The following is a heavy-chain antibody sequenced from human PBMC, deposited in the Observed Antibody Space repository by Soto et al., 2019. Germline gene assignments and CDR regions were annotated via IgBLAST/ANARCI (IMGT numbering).Heavy chain of an antibody. CDR3: ARGLGGSSWKY. CDR2: INHSGST. D-gene: IGHD6-13*01. Sequence: QAQLQQWGAGLLKPSETLSLTCAVYGGSFSGYYWSWIRQPPGKGLEWIGEINHSGSTNYNPSLKSRVTISVDTSKNQFSLKLSSVTAADTAVYYCARGLGGSSWKYWGQGTLVTVSS. CDR1: GGSFSGYY. V-gene: IGHV4-34*01. J-gene: IGHJ4*02.